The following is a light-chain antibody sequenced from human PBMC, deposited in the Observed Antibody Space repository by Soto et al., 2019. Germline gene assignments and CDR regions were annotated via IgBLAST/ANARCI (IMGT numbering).Light chain of an antibody. CDR1: QSVSSSY. CDR2: GAS. Sequence: EIVLTQSPGTLSLSPGERATLSCGASQSVSSSYLAWYQQKPGQTPRLLIYGASSRATGIPDRFSGSGSGTDFTLTISSLEPEDFAVYYCQQRSNWPTITFGQGTRLEIK. J-gene: IGKJ5*01. CDR3: QQRSNWPTIT. V-gene: IGKV3D-20*02.